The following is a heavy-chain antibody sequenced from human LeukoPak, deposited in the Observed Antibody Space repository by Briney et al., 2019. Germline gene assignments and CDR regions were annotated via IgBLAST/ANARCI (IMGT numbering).Heavy chain of an antibody. CDR2: IRYDGSNK. CDR3: AKDRSSGWYGGQSWFDP. Sequence: GGSLRLSCAASGFTFSSYGMRWVRQAPGKGLEWVAFIRYDGSNKYYADSVKGRFTISRDNSKNTLYLQMNSLRAEDTAVYYCAKDRSSGWYGGQSWFDPWGQGTLVTVSS. J-gene: IGHJ5*02. CDR1: GFTFSSYG. V-gene: IGHV3-30*02. D-gene: IGHD6-19*01.